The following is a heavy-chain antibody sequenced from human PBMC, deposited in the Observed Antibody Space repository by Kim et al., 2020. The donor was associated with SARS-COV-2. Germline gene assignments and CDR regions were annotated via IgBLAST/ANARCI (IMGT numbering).Heavy chain of an antibody. D-gene: IGHD4-17*01. J-gene: IGHJ6*02. CDR3: ARDLGVQDYGDIAAGSYYYYGMDV. Sequence: SVKVSCKASGGTFSSYAISWVRQAPGQGLEWMGGIIPIFGTANYAQKFQGRVTITADESTSTAYMELSSLRSEDTAVYYCARDLGVQDYGDIAAGSYYYYGMDVWGQGTTVTVSS. CDR2: IIPIFGTA. CDR1: GGTFSSYA. V-gene: IGHV1-69*13.